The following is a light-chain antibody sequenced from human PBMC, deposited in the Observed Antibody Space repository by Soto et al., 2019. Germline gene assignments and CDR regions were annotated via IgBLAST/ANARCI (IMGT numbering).Light chain of an antibody. Sequence: DIPLTQSPAFLSASVEDRVTISCRASYDISSSLAWYQQEPGKPPKLLIYDSSTLQTGVPLRFTGSGSGRKFTLTISGLQFGDFATYFCQQLSHYPYTFGQGTKLDI. V-gene: IGKV1-9*01. CDR2: DSS. J-gene: IGKJ2*01. CDR1: YDISSS. CDR3: QQLSHYPYT.